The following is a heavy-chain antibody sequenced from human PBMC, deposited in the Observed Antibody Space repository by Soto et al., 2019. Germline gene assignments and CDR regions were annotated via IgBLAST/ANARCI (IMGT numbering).Heavy chain of an antibody. D-gene: IGHD6-13*01. Sequence: QVQLVQSGAEVKKPGSSVKVSCKASGGTFSSYAISWVRQAPGQGLEGMGGIIPIFGKANYAQKFQGSVTITADESTSTAYMELSSLRSEDTAVYYCARRGDPYSSSWYYFDYWGQGTLVTVSS. CDR1: GGTFSSYA. J-gene: IGHJ4*02. V-gene: IGHV1-69*01. CDR3: ARRGDPYSSSWYYFDY. CDR2: IIPIFGKA.